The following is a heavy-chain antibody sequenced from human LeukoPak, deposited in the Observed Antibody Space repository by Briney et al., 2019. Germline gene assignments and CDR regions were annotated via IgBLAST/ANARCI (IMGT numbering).Heavy chain of an antibody. V-gene: IGHV3-30*02. CDR2: IRYDGSNK. CDR3: AKARYYYDSSGGYGMDV. Sequence: GGSLRLSCAASGFTFSSYGMHWVRQAPGKGLEWVAFIRYDGSNKYYADSVKGRFTISRDNSKNTLYLQMNSLRAEDTAVYYCAKARYYYDSSGGYGMDVWGQGTTVTVSS. J-gene: IGHJ6*02. CDR1: GFTFSSYG. D-gene: IGHD3-22*01.